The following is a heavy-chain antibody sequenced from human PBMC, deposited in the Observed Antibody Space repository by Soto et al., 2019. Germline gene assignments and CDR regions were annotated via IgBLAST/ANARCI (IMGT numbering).Heavy chain of an antibody. D-gene: IGHD3-16*02. V-gene: IGHV4-59*08. CDR1: GGSISSYY. CDR2: IYYSGST. Sequence: PSETLSLTCTVSGGSISSYYWSWIRQPPGKGLEWIGYIYYSGSTNYNPSLKSRVTISVDTSKNQFSLKLSSVTAADTAVYYCARRVDYVWGSYRYSPYLDYWGQGTLVTVSS. CDR3: ARRVDYVWGSYRYSPYLDY. J-gene: IGHJ4*02.